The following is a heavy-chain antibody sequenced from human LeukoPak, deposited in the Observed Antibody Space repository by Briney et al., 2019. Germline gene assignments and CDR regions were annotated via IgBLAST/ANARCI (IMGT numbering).Heavy chain of an antibody. CDR1: GGSVRSYF. CDR3: AREEAWVIDN. V-gene: IGHV4-59*02. D-gene: IGHD4-23*01. J-gene: IGHJ4*02. CDR2: ISYTEST. Sequence: SETLSLTCTVSGGSVRSYFRSWIRQPPGKGLEWIGYISYTESTNYNPSLKSRVTISLDTSKNQFSLKLSSVTAADTAVYYCAREEAWVIDNWGRGTLVTVSS.